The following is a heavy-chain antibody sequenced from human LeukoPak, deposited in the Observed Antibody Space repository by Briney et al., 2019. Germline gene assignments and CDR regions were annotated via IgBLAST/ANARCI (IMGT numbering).Heavy chain of an antibody. J-gene: IGHJ4*02. V-gene: IGHV1-2*06. CDR1: GYTFTGYY. Sequence: ASVKVSCKASGYTFTGYYLYWVRQAPGQGLEWMGRINPNSGGTNYAQKFQGRVTMTRDTSISTAYMELSSLRSDDTAVFYCARRIAAAGHFDYWGQGTLVTVSS. CDR3: ARRIAAAGHFDY. D-gene: IGHD6-13*01. CDR2: INPNSGGT.